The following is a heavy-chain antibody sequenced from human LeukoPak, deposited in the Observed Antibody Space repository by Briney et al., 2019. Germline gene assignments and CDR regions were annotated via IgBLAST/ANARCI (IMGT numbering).Heavy chain of an antibody. CDR2: ISSSGSTI. CDR3: ARVAELRYFDY. V-gene: IGHV3-48*03. J-gene: IGHJ4*02. Sequence: GGSLRLSCAASGFTFSSYEMNWVRQAPGKGLEWVSYISSSGSTIYYADSVKGRFTISRDNAKNSLYLQMNSLRAEDTAVYYCARVAELRYFDYWGQGTLVTVSS. CDR1: GFTFSSYE. D-gene: IGHD3-16*01.